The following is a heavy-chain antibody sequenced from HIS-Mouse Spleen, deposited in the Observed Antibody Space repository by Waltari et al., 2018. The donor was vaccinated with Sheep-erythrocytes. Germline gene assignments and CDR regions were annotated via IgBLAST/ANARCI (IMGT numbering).Heavy chain of an antibody. J-gene: IGHJ4*02. CDR1: GFTFSSYA. Sequence: QVQLVESGGGVVQPGRSLRLSCAASGFTFSSYAMHWVRQAPGKGLEWVAVISYDGSNKYYADSVKGRFTISRDNSKNTLYLQMSSLRAEDTAVYYCARVPRYSSSWYYFDYWGQGTLVTVSS. CDR3: ARVPRYSSSWYYFDY. CDR2: ISYDGSNK. V-gene: IGHV3-30-3*01. D-gene: IGHD6-13*01.